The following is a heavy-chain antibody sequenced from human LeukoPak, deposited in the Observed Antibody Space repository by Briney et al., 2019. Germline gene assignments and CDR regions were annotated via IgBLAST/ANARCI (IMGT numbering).Heavy chain of an antibody. Sequence: SLKISCAASGFTFDDYAMHWVRQAPGKGLKWVSGISWNSGSIGYADSVKGRFTISRDNAKNSLYLQMNSLRAEDTALYYCAKALSYSITAATDYWGQGTLVTVSS. D-gene: IGHD6-25*01. CDR1: GFTFDDYA. CDR2: ISWNSGSI. J-gene: IGHJ4*02. CDR3: AKALSYSITAATDY. V-gene: IGHV3-9*01.